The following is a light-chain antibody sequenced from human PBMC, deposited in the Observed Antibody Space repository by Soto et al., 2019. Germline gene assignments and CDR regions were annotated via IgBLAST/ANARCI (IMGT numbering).Light chain of an antibody. CDR2: DAS. V-gene: IGKV3-11*01. CDR3: QQRSTPFT. Sequence: EIVLTQSPATLSLSPGERATLSCRASQSVSSYLAWYQQKPGQAPRLLIYDASNRATGIPTRFSGRGSGTDFTLTISSLEPEDFAVYYCQQRSTPFTFGPGTNVDIK. J-gene: IGKJ3*01. CDR1: QSVSSY.